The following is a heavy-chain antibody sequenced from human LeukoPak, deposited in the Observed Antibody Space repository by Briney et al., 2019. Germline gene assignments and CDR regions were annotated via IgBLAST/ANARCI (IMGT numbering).Heavy chain of an antibody. J-gene: IGHJ4*02. Sequence: SVKVSCKASGGTFSSYAISWVRQAPGQGLEWMGGIIPIFGTANYAQKFQGRVTITADESTSTAYMELSSLRSEDTAVYYCARDTYSSGSHDYWGQGTLVTVFS. CDR3: ARDTYSSGSHDY. CDR2: IIPIFGTA. V-gene: IGHV1-69*13. D-gene: IGHD6-19*01. CDR1: GGTFSSYA.